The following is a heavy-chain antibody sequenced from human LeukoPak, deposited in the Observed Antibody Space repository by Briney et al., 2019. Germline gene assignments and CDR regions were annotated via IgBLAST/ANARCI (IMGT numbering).Heavy chain of an antibody. CDR2: IIPIFGTA. V-gene: IGHV1-69*06. D-gene: IGHD3-22*01. CDR1: GGTFSSYA. CDR3: AGANYYDSSGYYFLDY. Sequence: ASVKVSCKASGGTFSSYAISWVRQAPGQGLEWMGGIIPIFGTANYAQKFQGRVTITADKSTSTAYMGLSSLRSEDTAVYYCAGANYYDSSGYYFLDYWGQGTLVTVSS. J-gene: IGHJ4*02.